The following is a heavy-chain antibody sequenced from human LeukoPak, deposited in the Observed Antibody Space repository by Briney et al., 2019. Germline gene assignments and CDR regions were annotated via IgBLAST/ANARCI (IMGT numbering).Heavy chain of an antibody. CDR3: AARPYYAFRSGYYTNFDY. V-gene: IGHV1-58*01. CDR2: IVVGSGNT. D-gene: IGHD3-3*01. Sequence: SVKVSCKASGFTFTSSAVQWVRQARGQRLEWIGWIVVGSGNTNYAQKFQERVTITRDMSTSTAYMELSSLRSEDTAVYYCAARPYYAFRSGYYTNFDYWGQGTLVTASS. J-gene: IGHJ4*02. CDR1: GFTFTSSA.